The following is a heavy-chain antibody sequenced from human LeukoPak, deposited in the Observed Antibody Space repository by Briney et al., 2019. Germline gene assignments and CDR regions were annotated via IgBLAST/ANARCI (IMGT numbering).Heavy chain of an antibody. J-gene: IGHJ4*02. CDR1: GFTFSSYA. Sequence: GGSLRLSCAASGFTFSSYAMSWVRQAPGKGLEWVSSISGSGGSTGDADSVKGRFTISRDNSKNTLYLQMNSLRAEDTAVYYCAKDYSSRWYFDYWGQGTLVTVSS. V-gene: IGHV3-23*01. D-gene: IGHD6-13*01. CDR2: ISGSGGST. CDR3: AKDYSSRWYFDY.